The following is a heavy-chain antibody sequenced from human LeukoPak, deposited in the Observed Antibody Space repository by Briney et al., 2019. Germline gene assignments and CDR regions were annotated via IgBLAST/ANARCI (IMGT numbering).Heavy chain of an antibody. V-gene: IGHV3-30-3*01. CDR2: ISYDGSNK. CDR3: ARLDY. Sequence: GRSLRLSCAAPGFTFSSYAMHWVRQAPGKGLEWVAVISYDGSNKYYADSVKGRFTISRDNSKNTLYLQMNSLRAEDTAVYYCARLDYWGQGTLVTVSS. J-gene: IGHJ4*02. CDR1: GFTFSSYA.